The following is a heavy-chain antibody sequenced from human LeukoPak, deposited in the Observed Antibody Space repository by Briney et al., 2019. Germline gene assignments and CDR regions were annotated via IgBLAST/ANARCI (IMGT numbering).Heavy chain of an antibody. CDR1: GFTFSSYW. D-gene: IGHD3-22*01. V-gene: IGHV3-7*01. J-gene: IGHJ4*02. CDR3: ASQYYYDSSGHYREHDY. CDR2: IKQDGSEK. Sequence: PGGSLRLSCAASGFTFSSYWMSWVRQAPGKGLEWVANIKQDGSEKYYVDSVKGRFTISRDNAKKSLYLQMNSLRAEDTAVYYCASQYYYDSSGHYREHDYWGQGTLVTVSS.